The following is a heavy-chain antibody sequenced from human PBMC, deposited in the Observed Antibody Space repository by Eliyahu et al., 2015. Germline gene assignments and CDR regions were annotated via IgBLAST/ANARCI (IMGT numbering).Heavy chain of an antibody. CDR3: AIGRGVRILDY. D-gene: IGHD1-26*01. CDR2: INPSGGST. CDR1: GYTFPSYY. J-gene: IGHJ4*02. V-gene: IGHV1-46*01. Sequence: QVQLVQSGAEVKKPGASVKVSCKASGYTFPSYYMHWVRQAPGKGLEXMGIINPSGGSTSYAQKFQGRVTMTRDTSTSTVYMELSSLRSEDTAVYYCAIGRGVRILDYWGQGTLVTVSS.